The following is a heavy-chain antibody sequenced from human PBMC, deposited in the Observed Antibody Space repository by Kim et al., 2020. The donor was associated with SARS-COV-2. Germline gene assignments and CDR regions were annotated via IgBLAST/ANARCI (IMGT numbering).Heavy chain of an antibody. CDR3: ARLSGGQDHFDD. V-gene: IGHV3-7*01. Sequence: GGSLRLSCVASGFTFSSYWMSWVRQAPGKGLEWVANTQEDGSEEYHVDSVKRRFTITRDNTKNSLYLQMNSQRDEDTAMYYCARLSGGQDHFDDWGQGTLVTDSS. CDR1: GFTFSSYW. J-gene: IGHJ4*02. CDR2: TQEDGSEE. D-gene: IGHD3-10*01.